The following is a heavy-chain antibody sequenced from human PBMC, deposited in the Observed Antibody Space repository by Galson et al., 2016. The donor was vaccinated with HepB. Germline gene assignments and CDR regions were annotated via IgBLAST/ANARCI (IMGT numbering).Heavy chain of an antibody. CDR1: GLTFSEYW. J-gene: IGHJ3*02. D-gene: IGHD3-9*01. V-gene: IGHV3-23*01. Sequence: SLRLSCAVSGLTFSEYWMTWVRQAPGKGLEWVSAISGSGGSTYYADSVKGRFTISRDNSKNTLYLQMNSLRAEDTAVYYCAKEGRDILTGYYNGDAFDIWGQGTMVTVSS. CDR3: AKEGRDILTGYYNGDAFDI. CDR2: ISGSGGST.